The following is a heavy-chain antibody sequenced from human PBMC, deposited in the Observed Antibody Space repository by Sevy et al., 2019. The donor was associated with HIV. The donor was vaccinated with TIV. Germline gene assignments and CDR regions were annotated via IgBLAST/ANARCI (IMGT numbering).Heavy chain of an antibody. CDR1: GFTFSDHY. CDR2: IRNRPNSYTT. CDR3: VRGPNCGVGGCQQISPYCLDV. V-gene: IGHV3-72*01. D-gene: IGHD2-15*01. Sequence: GGSLRLSCAASGFTFSDHYVDWVRQAPGMGLEWVGRIRNRPNSYTTEYAASVKGRFTISRDDSRNSVYLQMNSLKTQDSAVYYCVRGPNCGVGGCQQISPYCLDVWGKGATVTVS. J-gene: IGHJ6*03.